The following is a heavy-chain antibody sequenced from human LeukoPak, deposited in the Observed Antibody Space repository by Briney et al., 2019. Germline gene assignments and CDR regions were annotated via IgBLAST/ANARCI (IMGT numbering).Heavy chain of an antibody. CDR3: ARVAGSYSIRPFDF. J-gene: IGHJ4*02. D-gene: IGHD1-26*01. V-gene: IGHV3-23*01. CDR1: GFTFDNYA. Sequence: PGGSLRLSCAASGFTFDNYAMTWVRQAPGKGLEWVSAIRLSDGYNYYADSVQGRFIISRDTSKNTVSLQMNSLTGDDTALYYCARVAGSYSIRPFDFWGQGTVVIVSS. CDR2: IRLSDGYN.